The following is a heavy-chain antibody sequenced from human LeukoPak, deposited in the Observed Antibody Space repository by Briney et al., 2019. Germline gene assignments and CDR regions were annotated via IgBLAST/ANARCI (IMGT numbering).Heavy chain of an antibody. D-gene: IGHD3-22*01. CDR3: AREKRDYYDSSGYYLSWFDP. CDR1: GYSISSGYY. J-gene: IGHJ5*02. Sequence: SETLSLTCTASGYSISSGYYWGWIRQPPGKGLEWIGSIYHSGSTYYNPSLKSRVTISVDTSKNQFSLKLSSVTAADTAVYYCAREKRDYYDSSGYYLSWFDPWGQGTLVTVSS. V-gene: IGHV4-38-2*02. CDR2: IYHSGST.